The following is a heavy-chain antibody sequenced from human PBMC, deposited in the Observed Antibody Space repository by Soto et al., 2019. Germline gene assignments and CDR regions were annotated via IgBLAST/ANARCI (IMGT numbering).Heavy chain of an antibody. D-gene: IGHD4-17*01. J-gene: IGHJ4*02. V-gene: IGHV3-43*01. CDR3: AKDLFTVTTGGGFHY. CDR1: GFTFHDYT. Sequence: EVQLVESGGVVVQPGRSLRLSCAASGFTFHDYTMHWVRQAPGKGLEWVSLISWHGGSTDYADSVKGRFTISRDNSKNPLYLQINSLRTEDTALYYCAKDLFTVTTGGGFHYWGQGTLVTVSS. CDR2: ISWHGGST.